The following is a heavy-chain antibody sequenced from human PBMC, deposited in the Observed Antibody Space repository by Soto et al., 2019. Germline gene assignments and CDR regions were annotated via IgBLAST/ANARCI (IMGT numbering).Heavy chain of an antibody. CDR3: ARLSYTVAETSDYHGMDV. CDR1: GYSFTNYW. D-gene: IGHD3-16*02. CDR2: IYPGDSDT. V-gene: IGHV5-51*01. J-gene: IGHJ6*02. Sequence: GESLKISCKGSGYSFTNYWIGWVRQMPGKGLEWMGIIYPGDSDTRYRPSFQGQVPTSADKSISTAYLQWSSLKASDTAVYYCARLSYTVAETSDYHGMDVWGQGTTVTVSS.